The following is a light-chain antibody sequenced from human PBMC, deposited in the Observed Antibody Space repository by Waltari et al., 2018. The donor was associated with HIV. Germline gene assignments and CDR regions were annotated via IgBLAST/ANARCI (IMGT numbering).Light chain of an antibody. V-gene: IGLV2-14*03. CDR2: NVS. J-gene: IGLJ2*01. CDR3: SSYTSSGPRYVL. CDR1: SGDVGGSNF. Sequence: SALTQPPSVSGSPGQSLTISCSGTSGDVGGSNFVSCYQKHPGKAPKLIIYNVSSRPSGVSIRFSGSRSANTASLTISGLQVEDEADYFCSSYTSSGPRYVLFGGGTRLTVL.